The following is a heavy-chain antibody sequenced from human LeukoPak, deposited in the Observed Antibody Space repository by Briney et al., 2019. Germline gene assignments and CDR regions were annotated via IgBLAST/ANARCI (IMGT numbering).Heavy chain of an antibody. Sequence: SETLSLTCTVSGGSISSSSYYWGWIRQPPGKGLEWIGSIYYSGSTYYNPSLKSRVTISVDTSKNQFSLKLSSVTAADTAVYYCARGLWFGESSNWFDPWGQGTLVTVSS. CDR3: ARGLWFGESSNWFDP. J-gene: IGHJ5*02. D-gene: IGHD3-10*01. CDR1: GGSISSSSYY. CDR2: IYYSGST. V-gene: IGHV4-39*07.